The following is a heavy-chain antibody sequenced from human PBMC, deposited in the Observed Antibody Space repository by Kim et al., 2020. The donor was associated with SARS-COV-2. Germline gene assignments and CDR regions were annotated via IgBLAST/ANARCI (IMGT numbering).Heavy chain of an antibody. CDR1: GFTFSSYA. D-gene: IGHD3-22*01. CDR3: AKARKSSIVVVITNNYDAFDI. CDR2: ISGSGGST. Sequence: GGSLRLSCAAYGFTFSSYAMSWVRQAPGKGREWVSAISGSGGSTYYADSVKGRFTISRDNSKNTLYLQMNSLRAEDTAVYYCAKARKSSIVVVITNNYDAFDIWGQGTMLTVSS. J-gene: IGHJ3*02. V-gene: IGHV3-23*01.